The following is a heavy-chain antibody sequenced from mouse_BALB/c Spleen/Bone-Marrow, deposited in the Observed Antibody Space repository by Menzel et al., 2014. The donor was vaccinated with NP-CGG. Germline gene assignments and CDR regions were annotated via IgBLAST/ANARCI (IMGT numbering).Heavy chain of an antibody. D-gene: IGHD2-1*01. CDR2: IRNKANGYTT. Sequence: EVKSVESGGGLVQPGGFLRLSCATSGFTFTDHYVSWVRQPPGKALEWLGFIRNKANGYTTEYSASVKGRFTISRDNSQSIVYLQMNTLRAEDSATYYCARDYSYYFDYWGQGTTLTVSS. CDR1: GFTFTDHY. J-gene: IGHJ2*01. V-gene: IGHV7-3*02. CDR3: ARDYSYYFDY.